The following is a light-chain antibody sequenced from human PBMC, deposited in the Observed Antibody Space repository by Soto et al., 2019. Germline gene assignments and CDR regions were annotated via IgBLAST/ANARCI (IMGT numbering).Light chain of an antibody. CDR3: QQYQNWPRT. J-gene: IGKJ1*01. CDR1: QSITNS. CDR2: GAS. V-gene: IGKV3-15*01. Sequence: ELVMTQSPVTLSVSPGERATLSCRASQSITNSLAWYQQKPGQAPRLLVYGASTRAAGIAATFSGSGSGTEFTLTISSLQSEDVAVYYCQQYQNWPRTFGQGTKV.